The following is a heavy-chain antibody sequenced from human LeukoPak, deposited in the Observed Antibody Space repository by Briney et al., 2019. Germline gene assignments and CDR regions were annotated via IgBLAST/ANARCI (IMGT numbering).Heavy chain of an antibody. D-gene: IGHD4-23*01. J-gene: IGHJ4*02. CDR1: GVSISSYY. CDR2: IYYSEST. CDR3: ARTTVVIPAPYYFDY. Sequence: PSETLSLTCTVSGVSISSYYWGWIRQPPGKGLEWIGSIYYSESTYYNPSLKSRVTISVDTSKNQFSLKLSSVTAADTAVYYCARTTVVIPAPYYFDYWGQGTLVTVSS. V-gene: IGHV4-39*01.